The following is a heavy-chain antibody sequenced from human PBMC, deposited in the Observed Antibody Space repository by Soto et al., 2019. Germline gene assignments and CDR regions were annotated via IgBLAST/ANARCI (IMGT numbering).Heavy chain of an antibody. CDR3: ARVEAPFGESLH. CDR1: GYTFSSYT. Sequence: GASVKVSCKTSGYTFSSYTIAWVRQAPGQGLEWLGWISPDDGNTEYEQKFQGRVTMTADTLTNSAYMELRSLKYDDTAVYYCARVEAPFGESLHWGQGTPVTVSS. J-gene: IGHJ4*02. V-gene: IGHV1-18*01. CDR2: ISPDDGNT. D-gene: IGHD3-10*01.